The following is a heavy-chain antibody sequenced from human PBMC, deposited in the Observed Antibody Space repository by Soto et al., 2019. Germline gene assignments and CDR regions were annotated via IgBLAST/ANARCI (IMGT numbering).Heavy chain of an antibody. CDR1: GFTFSTYG. V-gene: IGHV3-30*18. CDR3: AKEQLAMKVVMADYFGS. Sequence: QVQMVESGGGVVQPGKSLRLSCAASGFTFSTYGIHWVRQAPGKGLEWVALISYDGGSKYYGDSVKGRFIISRDNSHNTVSMQMNSLRAADTAAYFWAKEQLAMKVVMADYFGSWGQGTLVTVSS. J-gene: IGHJ4*02. D-gene: IGHD3-22*01. CDR2: ISYDGGSK.